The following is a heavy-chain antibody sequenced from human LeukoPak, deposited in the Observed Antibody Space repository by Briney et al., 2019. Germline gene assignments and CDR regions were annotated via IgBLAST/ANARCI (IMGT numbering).Heavy chain of an antibody. Sequence: ASVKVSCKASGYTFTGYYMHWVRQAPGQGLEWMGWINPNSGGTNYAQKFQRRVTMTRDTSISTAYMEQSRLRSDDTAVYYCARVMRSGWSHLLSYYYYGMDVWGQGTTVTVSS. CDR2: INPNSGGT. D-gene: IGHD6-19*01. V-gene: IGHV1-2*02. CDR3: ARVMRSGWSHLLSYYYYGMDV. J-gene: IGHJ6*02. CDR1: GYTFTGYY.